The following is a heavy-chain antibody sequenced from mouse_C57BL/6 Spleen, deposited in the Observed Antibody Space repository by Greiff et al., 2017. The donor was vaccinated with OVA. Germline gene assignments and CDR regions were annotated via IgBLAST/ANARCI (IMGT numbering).Heavy chain of an antibody. CDR2: ISSGGDYI. D-gene: IGHD1-1*01. Sequence: EVMLVESGEGLVKPGGSLKLSCAASGFTFSSYAMSWVRQTPEKRLEWVAYISSGGDYIYYADTVKGRFTISRDNARNTLYLQMSSLKSEDTAMYYCTRVYYYGSSPYFDYWGQGTTLTVSS. CDR3: TRVYYYGSSPYFDY. V-gene: IGHV5-9-1*02. CDR1: GFTFSSYA. J-gene: IGHJ2*01.